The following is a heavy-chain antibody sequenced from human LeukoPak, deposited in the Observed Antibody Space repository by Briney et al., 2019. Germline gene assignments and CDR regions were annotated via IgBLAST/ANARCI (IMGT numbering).Heavy chain of an antibody. Sequence: GGSLRLSCVGSGFTSIAYALTWARQAPGKGLEWVSGISGGGVTTYYADSEKGRFTISRDNSKNTLYLQMNSLRADDTAIYYCARNQQLGGHSYYYYGMGVWGQGTTVTVSS. CDR1: GFTSIAYA. J-gene: IGHJ6*02. D-gene: IGHD3-16*01. V-gene: IGHV3-23*01. CDR2: ISGGGVTT. CDR3: ARNQQLGGHSYYYYGMGV.